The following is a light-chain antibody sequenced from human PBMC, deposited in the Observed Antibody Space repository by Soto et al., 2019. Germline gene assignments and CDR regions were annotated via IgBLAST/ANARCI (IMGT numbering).Light chain of an antibody. V-gene: IGKV1-33*01. CDR1: QSISTY. Sequence: DIQMTQSPSSLSASVGDRVTITCRASQSISTYLNWYQQKAGKAPKVMIHAASSLQSGVPSRFSGSGSGTDFTFTISSLQPEDIATYYCQQYDNLLTFGGGTKVEIK. CDR2: AAS. J-gene: IGKJ4*01. CDR3: QQYDNLLT.